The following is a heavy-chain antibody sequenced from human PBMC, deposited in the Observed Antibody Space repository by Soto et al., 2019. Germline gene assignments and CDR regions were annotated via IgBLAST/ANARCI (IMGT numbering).Heavy chain of an antibody. V-gene: IGHV7-4-1*01. D-gene: IGHD1-26*01. J-gene: IGHJ5*02. CDR2: INTNTGNP. CDR1: GYTFTSYA. CDR3: AREGAGSGSYYGWFDP. Sequence: ASVKVSCKASGYTFTSYAMNWVRQAPGQGLEWMGWINTNTGNPTYAQGFTGRFVFSLDTTVSTAYLQICSLKAEDTADYYCAREGAGSGSYYGWFDPWGQGTLVTVSS.